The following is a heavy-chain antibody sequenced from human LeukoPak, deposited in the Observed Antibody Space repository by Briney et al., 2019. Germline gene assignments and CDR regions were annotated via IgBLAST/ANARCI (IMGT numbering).Heavy chain of an antibody. CDR2: IYYSGST. V-gene: IGHV4-59*01. J-gene: IGHJ4*02. CDR3: ARENYYDSSGYEAALDY. Sequence: SETLSLTCTVSGGSISSYYWSWIRQPPGKGLEWIGYIYYSGSTNYNPSLKSGVTISVDTSKNQFSLKLSSVTAADTAVYYCARENYYDSSGYEAALDYWGQGTLVTVSS. CDR1: GGSISSYY. D-gene: IGHD3-22*01.